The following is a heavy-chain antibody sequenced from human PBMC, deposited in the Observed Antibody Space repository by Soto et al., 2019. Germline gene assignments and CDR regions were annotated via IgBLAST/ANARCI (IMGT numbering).Heavy chain of an antibody. CDR2: SYYSGST. V-gene: IGHV4-31*03. CDR1: GASISSGRYY. Sequence: SETLSLTCTVSGASISSGRYYWSWIRQHPEKGLEWIGYSYYSGSTYYNPSLKSRVSTSVDTSKNQFSLKLSSVTAADTSVYYCARGARYWFDPWGQGTLVTVSS. J-gene: IGHJ5*02. CDR3: ARGARYWFDP.